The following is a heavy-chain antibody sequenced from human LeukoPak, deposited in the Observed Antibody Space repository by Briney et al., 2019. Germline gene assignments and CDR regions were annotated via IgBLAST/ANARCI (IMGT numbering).Heavy chain of an antibody. CDR1: GGTFSSYA. D-gene: IGHD5-12*01. CDR3: ASPGYLPHDAFDI. Sequence: SVKVSCKASGGTFSSYAISWVRQAPGQGLEWMGGIIPIFGTANYAQKFQGRVTITADESTSIAYMELSSLRSEDTAVYYCASPGYLPHDAFDIWGQGTMVTVSS. V-gene: IGHV1-69*13. J-gene: IGHJ3*02. CDR2: IIPIFGTA.